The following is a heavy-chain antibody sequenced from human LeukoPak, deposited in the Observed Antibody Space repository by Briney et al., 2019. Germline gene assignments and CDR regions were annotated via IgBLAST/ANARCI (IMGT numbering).Heavy chain of an antibody. Sequence: PGGSLRLSCAASGFTFSGSALHWVRQASGKGLEWVSAISDNGGRTFYADSVKGRFTISRDNSRNTLFLQMNSLRADDTAVYYCAKDSYDTSIWGQGTLVTVSS. V-gene: IGHV3-23*01. CDR3: AKDSYDTSI. CDR1: GFTFSGSA. CDR2: ISDNGGRT. D-gene: IGHD3-22*01. J-gene: IGHJ4*02.